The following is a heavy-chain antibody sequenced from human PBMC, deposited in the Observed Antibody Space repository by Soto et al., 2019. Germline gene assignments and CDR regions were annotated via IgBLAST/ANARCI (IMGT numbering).Heavy chain of an antibody. CDR2: INSDGSST. CDR1: GVTIRSYW. Sequence: PGGSLRLSCAAAGVTIRSYWMHWVRQAPGKGLVWVSRINSDGSSTTYADSVKGRFTISRDSSKNTVSLEMTSLRAEDTAVYYCAKGGRQWLVTSDFNYWGQGALVTVS. D-gene: IGHD6-19*01. J-gene: IGHJ4*02. CDR3: AKGGRQWLVTSDFNY. V-gene: IGHV3-74*01.